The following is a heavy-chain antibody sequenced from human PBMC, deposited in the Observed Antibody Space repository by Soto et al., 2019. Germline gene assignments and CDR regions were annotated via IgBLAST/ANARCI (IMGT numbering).Heavy chain of an antibody. CDR2: IIPIFGTA. CDR3: ARANRRIVGATEGNYYYYYGMDV. V-gene: IGHV1-69*13. D-gene: IGHD1-26*01. J-gene: IGHJ6*02. Sequence: ASVKVSCQASGGTFSRYAISWVRQAPGQGLEWMGGIIPIFGTANYAQKFQGRVTITADESTSTAYMELSSLRSEDTAVYYCARANRRIVGATEGNYYYYYGMDVWGQGTTVTVSS. CDR1: GGTFSRYA.